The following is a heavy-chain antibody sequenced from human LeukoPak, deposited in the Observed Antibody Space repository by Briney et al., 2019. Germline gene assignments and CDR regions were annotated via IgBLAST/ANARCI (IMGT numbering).Heavy chain of an antibody. J-gene: IGHJ6*02. CDR2: IYYSGST. Sequence: SETLSLTCTVSGDSISSYYWSWIRQPPGKGLEWIGYIYYSGSTNYNPSLKSRVTISVDTSKNQCSLKLGSVTAADTAVYYCARVVGSGSYYPYYYGMDVWGQGTTVTVSS. CDR3: ARVVGSGSYYPYYYGMDV. D-gene: IGHD3-10*01. CDR1: GDSISSYY. V-gene: IGHV4-59*01.